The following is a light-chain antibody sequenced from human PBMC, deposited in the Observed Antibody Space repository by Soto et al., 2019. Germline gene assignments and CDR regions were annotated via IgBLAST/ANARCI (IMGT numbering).Light chain of an antibody. J-gene: IGLJ2*01. V-gene: IGLV1-36*01. CDR1: SSNIGNNA. CDR2: YDD. Sequence: QAVVTQPPSVSEAPRQRVTISCSGSSSNIGNNAVNWYQQLPGKAPKLLIYYDDLLPSGVSDRFSGSKSGTSASLAISGLQSEDEADYYCAAWDDSLNGPVFGGGTSSPS. CDR3: AAWDDSLNGPV.